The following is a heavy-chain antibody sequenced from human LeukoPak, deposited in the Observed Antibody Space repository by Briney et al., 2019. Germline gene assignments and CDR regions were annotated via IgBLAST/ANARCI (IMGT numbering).Heavy chain of an antibody. Sequence: SETLSLTCTVSGGSISSYYWSWIRQPPGKGLEWIGYISYSGSTNYNPSLKSRVTISVDTSKNQFSLKLSSVTAADTAVYYCARQLPAAGLTYYYYYGMDVWGQGTTVTVSS. CDR2: ISYSGST. V-gene: IGHV4-59*08. CDR3: ARQLPAAGLTYYYYYGMDV. CDR1: GGSISSYY. D-gene: IGHD6-13*01. J-gene: IGHJ6*02.